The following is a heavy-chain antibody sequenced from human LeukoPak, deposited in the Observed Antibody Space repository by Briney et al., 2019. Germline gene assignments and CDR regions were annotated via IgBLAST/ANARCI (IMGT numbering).Heavy chain of an antibody. D-gene: IGHD3-16*01. CDR1: GGSISTKNYY. V-gene: IGHV4-39*07. CDR3: ARDGVSRHSYYYYYMDV. Sequence: SETLSLTCTVSGGSISTKNYYWGWIRQPPGKGLEWIGSIYYSGSTYYNPSLKSRVTISVDTSKNQFSLKLSSVTAADTAVYYCARDGVSRHSYYYYYMDVWGKGTTVTISS. CDR2: IYYSGST. J-gene: IGHJ6*03.